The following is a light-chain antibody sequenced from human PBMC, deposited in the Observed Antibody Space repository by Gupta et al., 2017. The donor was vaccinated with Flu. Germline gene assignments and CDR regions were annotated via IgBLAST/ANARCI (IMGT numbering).Light chain of an antibody. V-gene: IGKV1-39*01. J-gene: IGKJ4*01. Sequence: DIQMTQSPSSLSASVGDRVTITCRASQSISSYLNWYQQKPGKAPKLLIYAASRVQSGVPSRFSGSGSGTDFTLTISRRQPEDFATYYCQQRDSTPHTFGGGTKVEIK. CDR3: QQRDSTPHT. CDR1: QSISSY. CDR2: AAS.